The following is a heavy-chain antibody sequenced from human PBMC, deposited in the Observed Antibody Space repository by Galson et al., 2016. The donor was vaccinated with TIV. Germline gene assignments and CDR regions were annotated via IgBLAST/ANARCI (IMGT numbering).Heavy chain of an antibody. V-gene: IGHV1-69*04. CDR1: GGTFSSYD. CDR2: INPAVGLI. CDR3: SSASHLVPTVHHY. J-gene: IGHJ4*02. Sequence: SCKASGGTFSSYDISWLRQIPGQGFEWMGRINPAVGLIKYTERFQGRFTITAAYMELSSLRSEDTAVYYCSSASHLVPTVHHYLGQGTLVTVSS. D-gene: IGHD2-2*01.